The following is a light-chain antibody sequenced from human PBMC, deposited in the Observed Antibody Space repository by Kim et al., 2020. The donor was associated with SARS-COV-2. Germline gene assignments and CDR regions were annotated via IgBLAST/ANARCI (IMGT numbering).Light chain of an antibody. Sequence: GQSVNSSSSGSSSNIGINTVNWYQQLPGTAPKPLICSNNQRPSGVPERFSGAKSVTSASLAIGGLQSEDEAHYYCAAWDDSLNRVVFGGGTKLTVL. CDR1: SSNIGINT. CDR3: AAWDDSLNRVV. CDR2: SNN. J-gene: IGLJ2*01. V-gene: IGLV1-44*01.